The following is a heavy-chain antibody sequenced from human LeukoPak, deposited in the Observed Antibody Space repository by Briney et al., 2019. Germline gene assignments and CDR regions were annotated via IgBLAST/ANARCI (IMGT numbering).Heavy chain of an antibody. D-gene: IGHD3-10*01. CDR2: INHSGST. CDR3: ATEGGYGSGGLDY. V-gene: IGHV4-34*01. CDR1: GGSFSGYY. J-gene: IGHJ4*02. Sequence: PSETLSLTCAVYGGSFSGYYWSWIRQPPGKGLEWIGEINHSGSTYYNPSLKSRVTISVDTSKNQFSLKLSSVTAADTAVYYCATEGGYGSGGLDYWGQGTLVTVSS.